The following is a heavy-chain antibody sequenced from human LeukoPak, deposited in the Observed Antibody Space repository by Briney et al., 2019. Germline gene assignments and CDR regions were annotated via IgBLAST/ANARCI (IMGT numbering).Heavy chain of an antibody. V-gene: IGHV1-69*01. CDR2: IIPIFGTA. Sequence: SVKVSCKASGGTFSSYAISWVRQAPGQGLEWMGGIIPIFGTANYAQKFQGRVTITADESTSTAYMELSSLRSEDTAVYYCARDRRYCSSTSCYTGDFDYWGQGTLVTVSS. D-gene: IGHD2-2*02. CDR3: ARDRRYCSSTSCYTGDFDY. J-gene: IGHJ4*02. CDR1: GGTFSSYA.